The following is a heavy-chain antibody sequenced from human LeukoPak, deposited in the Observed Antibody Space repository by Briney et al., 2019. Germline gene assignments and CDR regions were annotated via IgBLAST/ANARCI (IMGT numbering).Heavy chain of an antibody. CDR3: NPTAYGDLGGY. CDR2: ISSSSSYI. V-gene: IGHV3-21*01. CDR1: GFTFSSYS. Sequence: TGGSLRLSCAASGFTFSSYSMNWVRQAPGKGLEWVSSISSSSSYIYYADSVKGRFTISRDNARNSLYLQMNSLRAEDTAVYYCNPTAYGDLGGYWGQGTLVTVSS. D-gene: IGHD4-17*01. J-gene: IGHJ4*02.